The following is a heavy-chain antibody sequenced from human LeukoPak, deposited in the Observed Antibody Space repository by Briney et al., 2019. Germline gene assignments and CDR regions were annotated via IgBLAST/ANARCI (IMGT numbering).Heavy chain of an antibody. CDR2: IYYSGST. V-gene: IGHV4-30-4*01. CDR1: GGSISRGDYY. Sequence: SQTLSLTCTFSGGSISRGDYYWIWIRQPPGKGLEWIGYIYYSGSTYYNPSLKSRVTISVDTSKNQFSLKLSSVTAADTAVYYCARDSTGYSNPFDYWGQGTLVTVSS. J-gene: IGHJ4*02. CDR3: ARDSTGYSNPFDY. D-gene: IGHD3-9*01.